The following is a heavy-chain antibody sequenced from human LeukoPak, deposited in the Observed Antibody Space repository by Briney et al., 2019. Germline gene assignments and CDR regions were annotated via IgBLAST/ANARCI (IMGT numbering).Heavy chain of an antibody. CDR2: ISGSGGST. V-gene: IGHV3-23*01. Sequence: GGSLRLPCAASGFTFSSYAMSWVRQAPGKGLEWVSAISGSGGSTYYADSVKGRFTISRDNSKNTLYLQMNSLRAEDTAVYYCAKDSLTAMGIYWFDYWGQGTLVTVSS. J-gene: IGHJ4*02. CDR1: GFTFSSYA. D-gene: IGHD5-18*01. CDR3: AKDSLTAMGIYWFDY.